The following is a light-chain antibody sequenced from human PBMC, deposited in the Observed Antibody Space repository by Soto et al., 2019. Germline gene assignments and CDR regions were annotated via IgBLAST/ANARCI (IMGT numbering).Light chain of an antibody. Sequence: DIQMTQSPSSLSASEGDRVTITCRASQSISTYLNWYQQKPGKAPKLLIYAASSLQSGVPSRFSGSGSGTEFTLTISSLQPGDFATYYCQQTYSTPPTFGQGTKVDIK. CDR1: QSISTY. V-gene: IGKV1-39*01. CDR2: AAS. CDR3: QQTYSTPPT. J-gene: IGKJ1*01.